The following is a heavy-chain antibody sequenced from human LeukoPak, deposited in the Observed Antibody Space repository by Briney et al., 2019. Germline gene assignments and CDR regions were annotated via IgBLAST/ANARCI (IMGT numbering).Heavy chain of an antibody. V-gene: IGHV1-2*02. CDR1: GYTFTGYY. D-gene: IGHD2-15*01. CDR2: INPNSGGT. CDR3: AREGRGWAFDI. Sequence: EASVKVSCKASGYTFTGYYIHWVRQASGQGLEWMGWINPNSGGTNYAQKFQGRVTVTRDTSISTAYMELSRLRSDDTAVYYCAREGRGWAFDIWGQGTMVTVSS. J-gene: IGHJ3*02.